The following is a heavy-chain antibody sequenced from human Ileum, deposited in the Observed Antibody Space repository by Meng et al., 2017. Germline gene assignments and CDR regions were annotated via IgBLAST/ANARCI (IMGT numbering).Heavy chain of an antibody. J-gene: IGHJ4*02. V-gene: IGHV4-34*01. CDR1: GGSSSGDY. CDR2: INRGGAT. CDR3: AVGPASEWFFDS. Sequence: VPRHQWGPGLLRPSETLSRPCAVAGGSSSGDYWIWLRQTPGKGLEWIGEINRGGATNYSPSLRSRATISIDTSKNQFSLNLTSVTAADTAVYYCAVGPASEWFFDSWGQGSLVTVSS. D-gene: IGHD3-3*01.